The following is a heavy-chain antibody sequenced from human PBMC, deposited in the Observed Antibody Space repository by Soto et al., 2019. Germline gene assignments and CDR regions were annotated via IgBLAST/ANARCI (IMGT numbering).Heavy chain of an antibody. CDR2: INPNSGGT. J-gene: IGHJ3*02. Sequence: QVQLVQSGAEVKKPGASVKVSCKASGYTFTGYYMHWVRQAPGQGLEWMGWINPNSGGTNYAQKFQGWVTMTRDTSISTAYMELSRLRSDDTAVYYCVRVIVGGRLDAFDIWGQGTMVTVSS. V-gene: IGHV1-2*04. CDR1: GYTFTGYY. D-gene: IGHD1-26*01. CDR3: VRVIVGGRLDAFDI.